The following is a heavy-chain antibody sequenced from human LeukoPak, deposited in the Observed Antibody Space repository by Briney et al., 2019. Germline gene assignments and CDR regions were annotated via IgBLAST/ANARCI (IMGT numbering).Heavy chain of an antibody. V-gene: IGHV3-30*18. CDR2: ISYDGSDK. J-gene: IGHJ4*02. D-gene: IGHD4-17*01. CDR3: AKDEAPRLRRQEPDS. Sequence: GGSLRLSCVASGFTFSTYGMHWVRQAPGKGLEWVAVISYDGSDKYYADSVRGRFTISRDNSKNTLFLQVNSLRAEDTAVYYCAKDEAPRLRRQEPDSWGQGTLVTVSS. CDR1: GFTFSTYG.